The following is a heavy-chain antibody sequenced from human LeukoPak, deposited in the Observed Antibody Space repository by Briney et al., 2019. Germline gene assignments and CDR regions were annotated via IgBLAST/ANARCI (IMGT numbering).Heavy chain of an antibody. Sequence: GGSLRLSCAASGFTFSSYGMHWVRQAPGKGLEWVAVIWYDGSNKYYADSVKGRFTISRDNSKNTLYLQMNSLRAEDTAVYYCARDLGSSSLYYFDYRGQGTLVTVSS. CDR3: ARDLGSSSLYYFDY. D-gene: IGHD6-13*01. CDR1: GFTFSSYG. CDR2: IWYDGSNK. V-gene: IGHV3-33*01. J-gene: IGHJ4*02.